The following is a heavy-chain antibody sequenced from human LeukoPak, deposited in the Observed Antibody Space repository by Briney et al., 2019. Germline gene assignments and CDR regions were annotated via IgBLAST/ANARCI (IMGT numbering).Heavy chain of an antibody. CDR1: GFTFSSYS. V-gene: IGHV3-48*01. CDR3: ARYYYSSGSYSPNDY. J-gene: IGHJ4*02. Sequence: GGSLRLSCAVSGFTFSSYSMNCVRQAPGKGLEWVSYISSSSSNIYYADSVKGRFTISRDNAKNSLYLQMNSLRAEDTAVYYCARYYYSSGSYSPNDYWGQGTLVTVSS. CDR2: ISSSSSNI. D-gene: IGHD3-10*01.